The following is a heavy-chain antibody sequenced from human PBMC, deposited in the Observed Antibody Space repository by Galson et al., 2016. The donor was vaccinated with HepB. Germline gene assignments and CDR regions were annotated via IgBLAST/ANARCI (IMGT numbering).Heavy chain of an antibody. CDR2: IYYSGNT. CDR1: GGSVSSGSYY. J-gene: IGHJ4*02. V-gene: IGHV4-61*01. Sequence: LSLTCTVSGGSVSSGSYYWSWIRQPPGKGLEWIGYIYYSGNTNHNPSLKSRVTISLDTSKNQFSLKLSSVTAADTAVYFCARDGRWLHPYDSWGQGTLVSVSS. D-gene: IGHD5-24*01. CDR3: ARDGRWLHPYDS.